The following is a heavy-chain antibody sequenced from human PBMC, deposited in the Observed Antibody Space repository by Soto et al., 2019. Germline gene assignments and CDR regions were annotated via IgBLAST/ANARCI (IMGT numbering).Heavy chain of an antibody. CDR3: VLEGKETLRDLFDF. V-gene: IGHV4-4*07. D-gene: IGHD1-1*01. CDR1: DGSISRYY. J-gene: IGHJ5*01. CDR2: IYATGTT. Sequence: PSGTLSLTCTVSDGSISRYYWSWIRQRAGKGLEWIGRIYATGTTDYNPSLKSRVMMSVDTSKKQFSLKLRSVTAADTAVYYCVLEGKETLRDLFDFWGQGISVTGSS.